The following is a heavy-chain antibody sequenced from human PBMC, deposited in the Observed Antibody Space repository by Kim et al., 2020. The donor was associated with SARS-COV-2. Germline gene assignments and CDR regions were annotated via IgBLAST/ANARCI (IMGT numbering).Heavy chain of an antibody. D-gene: IGHD1-1*01. V-gene: IGHV3-73*01. CDR2: YPQ. J-gene: IGHJ4*02. Sequence: YPQTYAGSVEGRFTISRDDSRNTAYLQMSSLKNEDTAFYYCARENWYLDYWGQGTLVTVSS. CDR3: ARENWYLDY.